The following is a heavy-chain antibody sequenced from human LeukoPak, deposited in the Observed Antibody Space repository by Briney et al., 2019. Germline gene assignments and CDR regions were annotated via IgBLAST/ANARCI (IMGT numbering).Heavy chain of an antibody. D-gene: IGHD6-13*01. CDR1: GGTFSSYA. J-gene: IGHJ4*02. Sequence: SVKVSCKASGGTFSSYAISWVRQAPGQGLEWMGRIIPIFGTANYAQKFQGRVTITTDESTSAAYMELSSLRSEDTAVYYCARDSGPYSSSLFDYWGQGTLVTVSS. V-gene: IGHV1-69*05. CDR2: IIPIFGTA. CDR3: ARDSGPYSSSLFDY.